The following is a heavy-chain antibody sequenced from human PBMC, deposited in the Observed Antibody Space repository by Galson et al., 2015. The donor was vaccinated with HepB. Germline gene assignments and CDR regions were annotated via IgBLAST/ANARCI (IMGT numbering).Heavy chain of an antibody. CDR1: GFTFSNAW. Sequence: SLRLSCAASGFTFSNAWMNWVRQAPGKGLEWVGRIKSKTDGRTTDDAAPVKGRFTIARDDSKNTLYLQMNSLKTEDTAVYYCTKSNRGANAFDIWGQGTMVTVSS. J-gene: IGHJ3*02. CDR3: TKSNRGANAFDI. CDR2: IKSKTDGRTT. D-gene: IGHD1-14*01. V-gene: IGHV3-15*07.